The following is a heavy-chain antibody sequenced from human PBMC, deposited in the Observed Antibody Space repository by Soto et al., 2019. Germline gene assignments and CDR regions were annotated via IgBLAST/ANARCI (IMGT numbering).Heavy chain of an antibody. CDR1: GGSISSGGYY. CDR3: ARARWSPTYNFDY. Sequence: SETLSLTCTVSGGSISSGGYYWSWIRQHPGKGLEWIGYIYYSGSTYYNPSLKSRVTISVDTSKNQFSLKLSSVTAADTAVYYCARARWSPTYNFDYWGQGTLVTVSS. V-gene: IGHV4-31*03. D-gene: IGHD1-1*01. CDR2: IYYSGST. J-gene: IGHJ4*02.